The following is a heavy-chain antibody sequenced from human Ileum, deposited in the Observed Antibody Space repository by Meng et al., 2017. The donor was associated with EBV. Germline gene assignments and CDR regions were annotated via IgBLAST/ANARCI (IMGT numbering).Heavy chain of an antibody. CDR1: EGSICSDFW. CDR3: VRGGTYYLSY. V-gene: IGHV4/OR15-8*02. Sequence: LRGSGPGPAGPSEPLSLTCGSPEGSICSDFWWSWVRQSQEKGLEWIGEMSPTGPTYYNPSLKGRVSISIDKSKNQLSLKLNSVAAAGTAVYYCVRGGTYYLSYWGQGSLVTVSS. J-gene: IGHJ4*02. D-gene: IGHD1-26*01. CDR2: MSPTGPT.